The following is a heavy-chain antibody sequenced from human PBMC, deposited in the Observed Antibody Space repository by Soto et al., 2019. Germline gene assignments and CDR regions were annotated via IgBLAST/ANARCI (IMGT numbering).Heavy chain of an antibody. Sequence: PGGSLRLSCAASGFTFSSYGMHWVRQAPGKGLEWVAVISYDGSNKYYADSVKGRFTISRDNSKNTLYLQMNSLRAEDTAVYYCARDKGFQPRRFDYWGQGTLVTVSS. CDR1: GFTFSSYG. J-gene: IGHJ4*02. V-gene: IGHV3-30*03. CDR3: ARDKGFQPRRFDY. CDR2: ISYDGSNK.